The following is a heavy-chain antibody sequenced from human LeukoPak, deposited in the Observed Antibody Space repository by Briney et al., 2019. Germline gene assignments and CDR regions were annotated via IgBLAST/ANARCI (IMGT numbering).Heavy chain of an antibody. CDR2: IYYSGST. CDR1: GGSISSGGYY. D-gene: IGHD6-13*01. J-gene: IGHJ4*02. Sequence: SETLSLTCTVSGGSISSGGYYWSWIRQHPGKGLEWIGYIYYSGSTYHNPSLKSRVTISVDTSKNQFSLKLSSVTAADTAVYYCARESTAGTRLDYWGQGTLVTVSS. V-gene: IGHV4-31*03. CDR3: ARESTAGTRLDY.